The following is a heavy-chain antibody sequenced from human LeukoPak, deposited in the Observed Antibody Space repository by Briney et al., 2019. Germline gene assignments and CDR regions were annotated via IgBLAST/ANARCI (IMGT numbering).Heavy chain of an antibody. D-gene: IGHD4-23*01. CDR1: GFPFRYYA. V-gene: IGHV3-49*03. CDR3: TRSRAGPTVVNGDY. Sequence: GGSLRLSCTASGFPFRYYAMSSFRQAPGRGEEWDGLIRSKAYGETTEYAASVKGRFTISRDDSKSIAYLQMNSLKTEDTAVYYCTRSRAGPTVVNGDYWGQGTLVTVSS. CDR2: IRSKAYGETT. J-gene: IGHJ4*02.